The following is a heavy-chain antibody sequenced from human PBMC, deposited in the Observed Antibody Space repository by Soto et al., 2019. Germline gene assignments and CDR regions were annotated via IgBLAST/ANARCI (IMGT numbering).Heavy chain of an antibody. Sequence: GGSLRLSCAASGFTFSTYWMHWVRQAPGTGLEWVSRIKGDGSSTSYADSVKGRFTISRDNAKNTLYLQMNSLGAEDTAVYWCARGIRNYYGVDVWGQGTTVTFS. CDR3: ARGIRNYYGVDV. V-gene: IGHV3-74*01. J-gene: IGHJ6*02. CDR1: GFTFSTYW. CDR2: IKGDGSST.